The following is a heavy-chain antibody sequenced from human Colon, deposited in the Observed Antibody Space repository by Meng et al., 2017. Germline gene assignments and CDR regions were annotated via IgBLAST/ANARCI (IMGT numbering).Heavy chain of an antibody. Sequence: ESLKISCAASGFSLSSNYITWVRQAPGKGLEWVSLTYSGGNTYYADSVKGRFTVSRDISKNTVYLQMNRLRGEDTAVYYCERMSGYASRPGLIDYWGEGTLVTVSS. J-gene: IGHJ4*02. V-gene: IGHV3-66*02. CDR3: ERMSGYASRPGLIDY. CDR2: TYSGGNT. CDR1: GFSLSSNY. D-gene: IGHD2-2*01.